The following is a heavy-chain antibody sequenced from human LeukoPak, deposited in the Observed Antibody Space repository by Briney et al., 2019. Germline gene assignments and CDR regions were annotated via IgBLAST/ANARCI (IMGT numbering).Heavy chain of an antibody. J-gene: IGHJ6*02. CDR2: ISAYNGNT. Sequence: ASVKVSCKASGYTFTSYGISWVRQAPGQGLEWIGWISAYNGNTNYAQKLQGRVTMTTDTSTSTAYMELRSLRSDDTAVYYCARDSPNMVRGVITYYYYGMDVWGQGTTVTVSS. V-gene: IGHV1-18*01. CDR3: ARDSPNMVRGVITYYYYGMDV. D-gene: IGHD3-10*01. CDR1: GYTFTSYG.